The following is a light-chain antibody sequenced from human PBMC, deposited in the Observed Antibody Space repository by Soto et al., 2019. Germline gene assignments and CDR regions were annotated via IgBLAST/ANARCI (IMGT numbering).Light chain of an antibody. Sequence: QSVLTQPASVSGSPCHSITISCTGTSVEVVNYKYVSWYQQHPGKAPKLMIYEVSNRPSGVSNRFSGSKSGNTASLTISRLQAEDETDYYCFSYNSSGTYVLGTGTKVTVL. J-gene: IGLJ1*01. CDR2: EVS. CDR1: SVEVVNYKY. V-gene: IGLV2-14*01. CDR3: FSYNSSGTYV.